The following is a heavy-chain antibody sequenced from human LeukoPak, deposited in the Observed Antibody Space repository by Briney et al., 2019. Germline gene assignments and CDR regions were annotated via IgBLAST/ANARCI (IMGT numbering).Heavy chain of an antibody. V-gene: IGHV4-39*07. CDR2: IYYSGST. J-gene: IGHJ4*02. Sequence: SETLSLTCTVSGGSISSSSYYWGWIRQPPGKGLEWIGSIYYSGSTYYNPSLKSRVTISVDTSKNQFSLKLSSVTAAGTAVYYCARVGRYYDILTGYCASAGERYFDYWGQGTLVTVSS. CDR3: ARVGRYYDILTGYCASAGERYFDY. CDR1: GGSISSSSYY. D-gene: IGHD3-9*01.